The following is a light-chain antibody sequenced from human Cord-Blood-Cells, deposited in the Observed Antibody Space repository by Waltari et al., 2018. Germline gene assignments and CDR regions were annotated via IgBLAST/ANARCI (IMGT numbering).Light chain of an antibody. CDR1: SSDVGSYNL. Sequence: QPALTQPAPVSGSPGQSITISCTGTSSDVGSYNLLSWYQQHPGKAPKLMIYEGSKRPSGVSNRFSGSKSGNTASLTISGLQAEDEADYYCCSYAGSSTWVFGGGTKLTVL. V-gene: IGLV2-23*01. CDR3: CSYAGSSTWV. CDR2: EGS. J-gene: IGLJ3*02.